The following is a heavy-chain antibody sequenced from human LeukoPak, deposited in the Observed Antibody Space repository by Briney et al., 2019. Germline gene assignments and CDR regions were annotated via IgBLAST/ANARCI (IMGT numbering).Heavy chain of an antibody. D-gene: IGHD6-19*01. J-gene: IGHJ4*02. CDR1: GDSVTSNSVA. Sequence: SQTPSLTCAISGDSVTSNSVAWNWIRQSPSRGLEWLGRTYYRSKWYSDYAVSVKSPLTINPDTSKNQFSLQLNSVTPEDTAVYYCARDSSGWRSIFDYWGQGTLVSVSS. CDR2: TYYRSKWYS. V-gene: IGHV6-1*01. CDR3: ARDSSGWRSIFDY.